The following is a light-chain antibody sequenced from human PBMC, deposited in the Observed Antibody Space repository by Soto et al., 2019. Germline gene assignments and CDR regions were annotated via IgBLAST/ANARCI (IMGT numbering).Light chain of an antibody. J-gene: IGLJ2*01. Sequence: QSALTQPASVSGSPGQSITISCTGTSSDVGGYDYVSWFQQYPGKAPSLMLYDVYRRPSGVSYRFSGSKSGNTASLTISGLQAEEEADYYCSSYTTPSTVVFGGGTKLTVL. CDR3: SSYTTPSTVV. CDR2: DVY. CDR1: SSDVGGYDY. V-gene: IGLV2-14*01.